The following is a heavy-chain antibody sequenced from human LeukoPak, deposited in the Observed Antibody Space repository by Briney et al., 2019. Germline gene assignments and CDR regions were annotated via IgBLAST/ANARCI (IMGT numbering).Heavy chain of an antibody. V-gene: IGHV3-48*04. J-gene: IGHJ6*02. Sequence: GGSLRLSCEGAGFNLSPYGMNWVRQAPGRGLDWVVFISSNSDRIWYADSVKGRFTISRDNAKNTLDLQMNSLRAKDTAVYYCARDTYYYNSSAFYHYYYGMDVWGQGTTVTVSS. CDR2: ISSNSDRI. CDR1: GFNLSPYG. D-gene: IGHD3-22*01. CDR3: ARDTYYYNSSAFYHYYYGMDV.